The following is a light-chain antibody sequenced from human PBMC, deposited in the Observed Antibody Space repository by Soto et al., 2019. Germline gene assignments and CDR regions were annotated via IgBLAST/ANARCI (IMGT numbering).Light chain of an antibody. CDR3: QQYGYSPIT. J-gene: IGKJ5*01. CDR2: DAS. CDR1: QSINTF. V-gene: IGKV3-11*01. Sequence: EVLLTQSPATLSVSPGESVTLSCRASQSINTFLAWYQQKPGQAPRLLIYDASYRAAGIPARFSGRGSGTDFTLTINSLEPEDFAVYYCQQYGYSPITFGQGTRLEIK.